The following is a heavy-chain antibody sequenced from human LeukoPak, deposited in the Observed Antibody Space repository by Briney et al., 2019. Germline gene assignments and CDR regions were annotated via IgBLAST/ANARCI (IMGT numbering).Heavy chain of an antibody. CDR2: INSDGSST. CDR1: GFTFSSYW. D-gene: IGHD6-13*01. V-gene: IGHV3-74*01. Sequence: PGGSLRLSCAASGFTFSSYWMHWVRQAPGKGLVWVSRINSDGSSTIYADSVKGRLTISRDNAQNTLYLQMNSLRVEDTAVYYCARVVGQQLVPSDYWGQGTLVTVSS. CDR3: ARVVGQQLVPSDY. J-gene: IGHJ4*02.